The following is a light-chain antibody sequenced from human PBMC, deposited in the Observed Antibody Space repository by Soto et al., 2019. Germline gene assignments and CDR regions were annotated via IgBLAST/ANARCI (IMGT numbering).Light chain of an antibody. CDR3: SSFAGSNSPYV. Sequence: QSVLTQPPSASGSPGQSVTISCTGTSGDIGVFDFVSWYQQHPGKAPKVIIYQVNKRPSGVPDRFSGSKSGNTASLTVSGLRPEDEADYFCSSFAGSNSPYVFGTGTKVTVL. V-gene: IGLV2-8*01. CDR1: SGDIGVFDF. CDR2: QVN. J-gene: IGLJ1*01.